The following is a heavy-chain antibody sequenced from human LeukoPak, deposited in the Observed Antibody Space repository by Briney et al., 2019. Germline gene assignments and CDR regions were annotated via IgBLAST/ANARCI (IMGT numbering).Heavy chain of an antibody. D-gene: IGHD1-1*01. V-gene: IGHV3-48*01. CDR1: GFTFSRYS. CDR2: ISSNSNTI. Sequence: PGGSLRLFCADSGFTFSRYSMNWARQAPGKGLEWVSYISSNSNTIYYADSVKGRFTISRDNGKNSLYLQMNSLRAEDTAVYYCATTTGGKNFDYWGQGTLVTVSS. CDR3: ATTTGGKNFDY. J-gene: IGHJ4*02.